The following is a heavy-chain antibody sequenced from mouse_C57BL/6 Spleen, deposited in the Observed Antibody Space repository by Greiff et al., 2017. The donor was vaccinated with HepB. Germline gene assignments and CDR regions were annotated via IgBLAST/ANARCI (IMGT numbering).Heavy chain of an antibody. V-gene: IGHV14-2*01. CDR3: ARSDSNYRFAY. CDR2: IDPEDGET. Sequence: EVKVVESGAELVKPGASVKLSCTASGFNIKDYYMHWVKQRTEQGLEWIGRIDPEDGETKYAPKFQGKATIPADTSSNTAYLQLSSLTSEDTAVYYCARSDSNYRFAYWGQGTLVTVSA. D-gene: IGHD2-5*01. CDR1: GFNIKDYY. J-gene: IGHJ3*01.